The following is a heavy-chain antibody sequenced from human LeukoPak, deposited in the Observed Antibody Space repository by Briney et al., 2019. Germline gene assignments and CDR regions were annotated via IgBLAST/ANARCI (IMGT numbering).Heavy chain of an antibody. CDR2: IYYSGST. CDR1: GGSISSGDYY. V-gene: IGHV4-30-4*01. J-gene: IGHJ4*02. CDR3: ARDKPQRQFDY. Sequence: SETLSLNCTVSGGSISSGDYYWSWIRQPPGKGLEWIGYIYYSGSTYYNPSLKSRVTISVDTSKNQFSLKLSSVTAADTAVYYCARDKPQRQFDYWGQGTLVTVSS.